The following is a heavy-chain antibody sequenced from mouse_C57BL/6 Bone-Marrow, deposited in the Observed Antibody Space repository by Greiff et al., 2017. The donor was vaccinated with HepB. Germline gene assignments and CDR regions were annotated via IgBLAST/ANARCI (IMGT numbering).Heavy chain of an antibody. J-gene: IGHJ3*01. V-gene: IGHV1-7*01. CDR3: SRGGQIYPSSAWFAY. CDR1: GYTFTSYW. D-gene: IGHD3-1*01. Sequence: QVHVKQSGAELAKPGASVKLSCKASGYTFTSYWMHWVKQRPGQGLEWIGYINPSSGYTKYNQKFKDKATLTADKSSSTAYMQLSSLTYEDSAVYYCSRGGQIYPSSAWFAYWGQGTLVTVSA. CDR2: INPSSGYT.